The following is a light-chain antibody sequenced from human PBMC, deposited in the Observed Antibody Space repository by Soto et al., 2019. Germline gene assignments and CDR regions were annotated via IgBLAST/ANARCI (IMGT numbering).Light chain of an antibody. V-gene: IGKV3-20*01. CDR3: QQYGSSPNA. J-gene: IGKJ1*01. CDR2: GAS. CDR1: QSVSSSY. Sequence: EIVLTQSPGTLSLSPGERATLSCRASQSVSSSYLAWYQQKPGQAPRLLIYGASSRATGIPDRFSGSGSGTDFTRTISRLEPEDFAVYYCQQYGSSPNAFGQGTKVEIK.